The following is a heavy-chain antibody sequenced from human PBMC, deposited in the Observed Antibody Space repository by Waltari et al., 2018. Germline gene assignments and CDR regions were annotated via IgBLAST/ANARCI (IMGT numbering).Heavy chain of an antibody. D-gene: IGHD1-26*01. Sequence: EEQLVESGGGLIQPGESLRVSCAVSGFTFSRYWMNWVRQGPGKGLVWVARINSDGSDTSYADSVKGRFTISRDNAKNTLYLQMNSLRAEDTAVYYCARDTRSVLWYFDLWGRGTLVTVSS. CDR2: INSDGSDT. V-gene: IGHV3-74*01. CDR1: GFTFSRYW. CDR3: ARDTRSVLWYFDL. J-gene: IGHJ2*01.